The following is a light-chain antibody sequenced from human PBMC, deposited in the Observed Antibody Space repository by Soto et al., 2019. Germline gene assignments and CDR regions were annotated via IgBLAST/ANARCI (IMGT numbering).Light chain of an antibody. CDR3: AAWDDSLNGVT. V-gene: IGLV1-44*01. CDR2: SNN. J-gene: IGLJ2*01. CDR1: TSNIGSNN. Sequence: QSVLTQPPSASGTPGVRVTISCSGSTSNIGSNNVNWYQQLPGTAPKLLIYSNNQRPSGVPDRFSASKSGTSASLAVSGLQSEDEADYHCAAWDDSLNGVTFGGGTKLTVL.